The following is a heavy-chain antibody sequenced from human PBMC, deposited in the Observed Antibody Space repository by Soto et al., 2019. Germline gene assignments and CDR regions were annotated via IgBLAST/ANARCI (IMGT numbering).Heavy chain of an antibody. CDR2: IYYSGST. D-gene: IGHD7-27*01. CDR3: ARALDGEGAFDI. J-gene: IGHJ3*02. CDR1: GGSVSSGSYY. V-gene: IGHV4-61*01. Sequence: SETLSLTCTVSGGSVSSGSYYWSWIRQPPGKGLEWIGYIYYSGSTNYNPSLKSRVTTSVDTSKNQFSLKLSSVTAADTAVYYCARALDGEGAFDIWGQGTMVTVSS.